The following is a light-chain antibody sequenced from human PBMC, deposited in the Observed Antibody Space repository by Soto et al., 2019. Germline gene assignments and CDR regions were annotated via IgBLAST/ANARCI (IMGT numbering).Light chain of an antibody. J-gene: IGKJ2*01. V-gene: IGKV1-5*01. CDR2: DAS. CDR3: QQYNSYSRT. CDR1: QSISSW. Sequence: DLQMTQSPSTLSASVGNRVTITCRASQSISSWLAWYQQKPGKAPKLLIYDASSLESGVPSRFSGSGSGTEFTLTISSLQPDDFATYYCQQYNSYSRTFGQGTKLDI.